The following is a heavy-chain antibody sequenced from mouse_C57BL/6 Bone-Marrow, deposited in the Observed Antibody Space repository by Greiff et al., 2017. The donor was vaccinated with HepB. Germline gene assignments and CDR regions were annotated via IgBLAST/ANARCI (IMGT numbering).Heavy chain of an antibody. Sequence: VQLQQSGPELVKPGASVKISCKASGYTFTDYYMNWVKQSHGKSLEWIGDINPNNGGTSYNQKFKGKATLTVDKSSSTAYMELRSLTSEDSAVYYCARRSKGYSNYVSAMDYWGQGTSVTVSS. D-gene: IGHD2-5*01. CDR2: INPNNGGT. CDR3: ARRSKGYSNYVSAMDY. V-gene: IGHV1-26*01. CDR1: GYTFTDYY. J-gene: IGHJ4*01.